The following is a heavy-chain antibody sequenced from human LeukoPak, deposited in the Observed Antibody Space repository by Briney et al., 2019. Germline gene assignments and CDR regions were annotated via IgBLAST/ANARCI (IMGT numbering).Heavy chain of an antibody. D-gene: IGHD2-2*01. CDR3: ATLGCNSPSCRSSDY. V-gene: IGHV4-39*01. Sequence: SETLSLTCTVSGGSISSSSYYWGWIRQPPGKGLEWIGSIYYSGSTYYNPSLKSRVTISVDTSKNQFSLKLSSVTAADTAVYYCATLGCNSPSCRSSDYWGQGTLVTVSS. CDR1: GGSISSSSYY. J-gene: IGHJ4*02. CDR2: IYYSGST.